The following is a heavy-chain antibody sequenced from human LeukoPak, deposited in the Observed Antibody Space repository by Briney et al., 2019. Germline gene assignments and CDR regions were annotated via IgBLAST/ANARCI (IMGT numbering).Heavy chain of an antibody. CDR3: AREWFGELKGFDP. J-gene: IGHJ5*01. CDR2: IYYSGTT. V-gene: IGHV4-30-4*01. D-gene: IGHD3-10*01. Sequence: SETLSLTCTVSGDSFGSGHYYWSWIRQSPGKGLEWIGYIYYSGTTYYNPSLESRITISIDTSRNQFSLKLRSVTAADTAVYYCAREWFGELKGFDPWGQGTLVTVSS. CDR1: GDSFGSGHYY.